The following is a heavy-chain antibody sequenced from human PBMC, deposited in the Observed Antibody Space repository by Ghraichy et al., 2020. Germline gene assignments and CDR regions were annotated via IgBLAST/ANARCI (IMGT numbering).Heavy chain of an antibody. Sequence: GGSLRLSFAASGFTFSTYWMHWVRQAPGKGLVWVSRINSDGSSTSYADSVRGRFTISRDNAKNTLYLQMDSLRADDTAVYYCARPIYGSGSFYGDYWGQGTLVTVSS. CDR3: ARPIYGSGSFYGDY. J-gene: IGHJ4*02. V-gene: IGHV3-74*01. CDR2: INSDGSST. CDR1: GFTFSTYW. D-gene: IGHD3-10*01.